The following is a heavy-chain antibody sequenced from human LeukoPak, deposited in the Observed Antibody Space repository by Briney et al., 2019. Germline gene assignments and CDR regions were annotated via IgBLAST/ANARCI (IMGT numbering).Heavy chain of an antibody. CDR1: GGSISSYY. V-gene: IGHV4-59*12. CDR3: ARVNGSGTRPFDY. D-gene: IGHD3-10*01. Sequence: PETLSLTCTVSGGSISSYYWSWIRQPPGKGLEWIGYIYYSGSTNYNPSLKSRVTISVDTSKNQFSLKLSSVTAADTAVYYCARVNGSGTRPFDYWGQGTLVTVSS. CDR2: IYYSGST. J-gene: IGHJ4*02.